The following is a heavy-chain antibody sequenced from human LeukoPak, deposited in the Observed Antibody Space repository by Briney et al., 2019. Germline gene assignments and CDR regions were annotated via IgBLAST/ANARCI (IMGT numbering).Heavy chain of an antibody. CDR1: GFTFSSYA. V-gene: IGHV3-23*01. Sequence: GGSLRLSCAASGFTFSSYAMSWVRQAPGKGLEWVSAISGSGGSTYYADSVKGRFTISRDNSENTLYLQMNSLRAEDTAVYYCAKDLVAYGGNLFDYWGQGTLVTVSS. D-gene: IGHD4-23*01. CDR3: AKDLVAYGGNLFDY. CDR2: ISGSGGST. J-gene: IGHJ4*02.